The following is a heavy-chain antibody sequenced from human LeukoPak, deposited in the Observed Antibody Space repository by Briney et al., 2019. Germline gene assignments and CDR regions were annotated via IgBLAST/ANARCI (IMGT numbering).Heavy chain of an antibody. CDR3: ARGVQQQLALFDF. V-gene: IGHV6-1*01. CDR1: GDSVSSNRVA. D-gene: IGHD6-13*01. CDR2: TYYRSKWYN. J-gene: IGHJ4*02. Sequence: SQTLSLTCAISGDSVSSNRVACNWIRQSPSRGLEWLGRTYYRSKWYNDYAVSVNSRITINPDTSKNQFSLQLNSVTPEDTAVYYCARGVQQQLALFDFWGQGTLVTVSS.